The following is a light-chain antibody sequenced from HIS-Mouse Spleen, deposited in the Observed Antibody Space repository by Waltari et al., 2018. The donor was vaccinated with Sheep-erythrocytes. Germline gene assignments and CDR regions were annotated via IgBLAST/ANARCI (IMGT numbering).Light chain of an antibody. J-gene: IGLJ2*01. CDR3: QAWDSSTVV. Sequence: SYELTQPPSVSVSPGQTARIPCAGDALPTNYAYWYQQKSGQAPVLVIYEYSKRPSGIPERFSGSSSGTMATLTISGAQAMDEADYYCQAWDSSTVVFGGGTKLTVL. CDR2: EYS. V-gene: IGLV3-10*01. CDR1: ALPTNY.